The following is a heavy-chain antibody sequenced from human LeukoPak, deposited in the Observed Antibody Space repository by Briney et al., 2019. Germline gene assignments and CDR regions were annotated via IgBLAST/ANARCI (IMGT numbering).Heavy chain of an antibody. D-gene: IGHD1-26*01. CDR3: ARSQVGAIYWFDP. Sequence: GASVKVSCKASGYTFTGYYTHWVRQAPGQGLEWMGWINLNSGGTDYAQKFQGRVTMTRDTSISTAYMELSRLRSDDTAVYHCARSQVGAIYWFDPWGQGTLVTVSS. CDR1: GYTFTGYY. CDR2: INLNSGGT. V-gene: IGHV1-2*02. J-gene: IGHJ5*02.